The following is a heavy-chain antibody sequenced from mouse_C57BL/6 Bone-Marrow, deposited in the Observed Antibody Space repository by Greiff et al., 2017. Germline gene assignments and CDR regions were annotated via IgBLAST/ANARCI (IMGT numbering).Heavy chain of an antibody. CDR2: ILPGSGST. CDR1: GYTFTGYW. Sequence: QVQLQQSGAELMKPGASVKLSCKATGYTFTGYWIEWVKQRPGHGLEWTGEILPGSGSTKYNEKFKGKATFTADTYTNTAYMQLSSLTTEHSAIDDCARYDYYYFDYWGQGTTLTVSS. J-gene: IGHJ2*01. D-gene: IGHD2-4*01. CDR3: ARYDYYYFDY. V-gene: IGHV1-9*01.